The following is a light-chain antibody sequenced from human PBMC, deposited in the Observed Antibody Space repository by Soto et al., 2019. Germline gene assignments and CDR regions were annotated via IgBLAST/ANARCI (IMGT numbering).Light chain of an antibody. CDR2: NPS. CDR1: QTVGNNY. CDR3: LQYAFSPHT. V-gene: IGKV3-20*01. Sequence: EIVLTLSPGTLSLSPGERATLSCRASQTVGNNYLAWFQQKPGRAPTLLVYNPSTRATGIPDRFSGSGSGTDFTLTISRLEPEDFAVYYCLQYAFSPHTFGQGTRLDIK. J-gene: IGKJ2*01.